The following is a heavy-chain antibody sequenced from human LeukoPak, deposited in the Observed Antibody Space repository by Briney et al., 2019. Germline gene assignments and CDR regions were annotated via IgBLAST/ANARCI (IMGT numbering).Heavy chain of an antibody. D-gene: IGHD1-26*01. CDR1: GFTFSSYA. CDR2: ISGSGGST. Sequence: GGSLRLSCAASGFTFSSYAMSWVRQAPGKGLEWVSAISGSGGSTYYADSVKGRFTISRDTSKNTLYLQTNSLRAEDTAVYYCAKGRYSGSYYNWFDPWGQGTLVTVSS. V-gene: IGHV3-23*01. CDR3: AKGRYSGSYYNWFDP. J-gene: IGHJ5*02.